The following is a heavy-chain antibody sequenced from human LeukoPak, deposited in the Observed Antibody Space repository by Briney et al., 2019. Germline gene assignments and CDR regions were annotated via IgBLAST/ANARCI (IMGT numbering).Heavy chain of an antibody. J-gene: IGHJ4*02. Sequence: GGSLRLSCAASGFTFSSYAMSWVRQAPGKGLEWVSAISGSGGSTYYADSVKGRFTISRDNSKNTLYLQMNSLRAEDTAVYYCVRTRSYRPFGYWGQGTLVTVSS. CDR3: VRTRSYRPFGY. D-gene: IGHD2-15*01. V-gene: IGHV3-23*01. CDR2: ISGSGGST. CDR1: GFTFSSYA.